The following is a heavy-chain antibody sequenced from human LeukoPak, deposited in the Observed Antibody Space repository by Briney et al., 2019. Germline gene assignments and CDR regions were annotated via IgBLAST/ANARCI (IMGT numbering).Heavy chain of an antibody. CDR3: ARDLKIAAAELFDY. V-gene: IGHV4-4*07. CDR2: IYTSGST. D-gene: IGHD6-13*01. Sequence: SETLSLTCTVSGGSISSYYWSWIRQPAGKGLEWIGRIYTSGSTYYNPSLKSRVTISVDTSKNQFSLKLSSVTAADTAVYYCARDLKIAAAELFDYWGQGTLVTVSS. J-gene: IGHJ4*02. CDR1: GGSISSYY.